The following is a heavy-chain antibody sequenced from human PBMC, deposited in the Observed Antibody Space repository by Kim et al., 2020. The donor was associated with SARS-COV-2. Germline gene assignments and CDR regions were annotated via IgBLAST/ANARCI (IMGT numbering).Heavy chain of an antibody. J-gene: IGHJ4*02. Sequence: SETLSLTCTVSGGSISSDYWSWIRQPAGKGLEWIGRIYTSGNTNYNPSLESRVTMSPDMSKNQFSLDLRSVTAADTAVYFCARDIISEDFSSGHRGYYFDNWGPGILVTVSS. CDR1: GGSISSDY. CDR3: ARDIISEDFSSGHRGYYFDN. D-gene: IGHD3-3*01. CDR2: IYTSGNT. V-gene: IGHV4-4*07.